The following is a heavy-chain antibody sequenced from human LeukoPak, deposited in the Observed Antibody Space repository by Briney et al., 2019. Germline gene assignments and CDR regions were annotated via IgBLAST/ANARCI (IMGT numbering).Heavy chain of an antibody. D-gene: IGHD6-13*01. V-gene: IGHV4-59*01. CDR3: ATFYSFSACYYYYMDV. CDR1: SGSISTYY. CDR2: MHYSGST. Sequence: SETLSLTCTVSSGSISTYYWSWIRQPPGKGLEWIGYMHYSGSTNYNPSLNSRITMSVDTSKNQFSLKLSSVTAADTAVYYCATFYSFSACYYYYMDVWGKGTTVTVSS. J-gene: IGHJ6*03.